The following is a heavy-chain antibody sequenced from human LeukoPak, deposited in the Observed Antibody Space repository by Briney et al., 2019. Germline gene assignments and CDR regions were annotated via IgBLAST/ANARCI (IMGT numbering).Heavy chain of an antibody. Sequence: SETLSLTCAVYVGSFNGYYWSWIRQPPGKGPEWIGEINHSGSTNYNSSLKSRVTISVDTSKNQFSLKLSSVTAADTAVYYCARGYYGSGSHCCHMDVWGKGTTITVS. CDR1: VGSFNGYY. CDR3: ARGYYGSGSHCCHMDV. J-gene: IGHJ6*03. V-gene: IGHV4-34*01. CDR2: INHSGST. D-gene: IGHD3-10*01.